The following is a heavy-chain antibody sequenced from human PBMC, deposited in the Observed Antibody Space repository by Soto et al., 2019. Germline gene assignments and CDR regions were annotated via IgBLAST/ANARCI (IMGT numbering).Heavy chain of an antibody. CDR3: ARHPRYCGGDFYSPTSYYYYGMDV. V-gene: IGHV5-10-1*01. J-gene: IGHJ6*02. D-gene: IGHD2-21*02. CDR1: GYSFTSYW. Sequence: LGESLKISCKGSGYSFTSYWISWVRQMPGKGLEWMGRIDPSDSYPNYSPSFQGHVTISADKSISTAYLQWSSLKASDTAMYYCARHPRYCGGDFYSPTSYYYYGMDVWGQGTTVTVSS. CDR2: IDPSDSYP.